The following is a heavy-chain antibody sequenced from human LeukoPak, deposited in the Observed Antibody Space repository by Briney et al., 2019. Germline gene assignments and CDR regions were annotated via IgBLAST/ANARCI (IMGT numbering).Heavy chain of an antibody. J-gene: IGHJ4*02. Sequence: GGSLRLSCAASGFTFSGSAIHWVRQASGKGLEWVGRIRDKAYDYATAYAASVEGRFTISRDNSKNTLYLQMNSLRAEDTAVYYCAKDRHYDILTGYPLWGQGTLVTVSS. CDR3: AKDRHYDILTGYPL. CDR2: IRDKAYDYAT. D-gene: IGHD3-9*01. CDR1: GFTFSGSA. V-gene: IGHV3-73*01.